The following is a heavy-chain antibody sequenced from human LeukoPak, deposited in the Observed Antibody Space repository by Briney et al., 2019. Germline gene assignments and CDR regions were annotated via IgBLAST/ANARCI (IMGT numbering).Heavy chain of an antibody. D-gene: IGHD3-22*01. J-gene: IGHJ4*02. CDR3: ARAHDRGYYYGFDY. V-gene: IGHV3-66*01. CDR1: GFTVSSNY. CDR2: IYSSGNT. Sequence: GGSLRLSCAASGFTVSSNYMSWVRQAPGQGLEWVSVIYSSGNTHYADSVQGRFTMSRDNPENTLYLQMNSLRAEDTALYYCARAHDRGYYYGFDYWGQGTLVTVSS.